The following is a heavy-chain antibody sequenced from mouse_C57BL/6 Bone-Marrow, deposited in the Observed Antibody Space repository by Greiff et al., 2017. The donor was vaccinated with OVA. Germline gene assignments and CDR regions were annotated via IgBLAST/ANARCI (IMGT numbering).Heavy chain of an antibody. CDR2: IYPGNSDT. D-gene: IGHD2-3*01. V-gene: IGHV1-5*01. J-gene: IGHJ3*01. CDR1: GYTFTSYW. Sequence: VHVKQSGTVLARPGASVKMSCKTSGYTFTSYWMHWVKQRPGQGLEWIGAIYPGNSDTSYNQKFKGKAKLTAVTSASTAYMELSSLTNEDSAVYYCTRSGDGYYVAWFAYWGQGTLVTVSA. CDR3: TRSGDGYYVAWFAY.